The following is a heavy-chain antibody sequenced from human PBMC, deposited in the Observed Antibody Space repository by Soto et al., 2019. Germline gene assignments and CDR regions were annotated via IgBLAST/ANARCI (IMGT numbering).Heavy chain of an antibody. V-gene: IGHV3-30-3*01. CDR2: ISYDGNNE. CDR3: AKEAVPAAGNNFDY. CDR1: GFTFSAYT. J-gene: IGHJ4*02. Sequence: PGGSLRLSCAASGFTFSAYTMHWVRQPPGKGLEWVAVISYDGNNERYTDPVKGRFTVSRDNSKSTLYLQMNSLRAEDTAVYYCAKEAVPAAGNNFDYWGQGTLVTVSS. D-gene: IGHD2-2*01.